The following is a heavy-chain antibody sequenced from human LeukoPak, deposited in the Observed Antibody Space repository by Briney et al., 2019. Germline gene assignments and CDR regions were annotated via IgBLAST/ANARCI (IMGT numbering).Heavy chain of an antibody. J-gene: IGHJ4*02. CDR3: ARGPGSQTNY. CDR1: GFTFSSYS. D-gene: IGHD1-26*01. CDR2: ISSSSSYI. Sequence: GGSLRLSCAASGFTFSSYSMNWVRQAPGKGLEWLSSISSSSSYIYYADSVKGRFTISRDNAKNSLYLQMNSLRAEDTAVYYCARGPGSQTNYWGQGTLVTVSS. V-gene: IGHV3-21*01.